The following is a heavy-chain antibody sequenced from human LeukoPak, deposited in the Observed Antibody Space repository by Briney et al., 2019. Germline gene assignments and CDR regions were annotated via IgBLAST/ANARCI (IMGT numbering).Heavy chain of an antibody. CDR2: ISGGGDST. D-gene: IGHD1-26*01. V-gene: IGHV3-23*01. Sequence: PGGSLRLSCAASGFTFSSYAIMWVRQAPGKGLEWVSAISGGGDSTYYADSVKGRFTISRDNSKNTLSLQMNSLRAEDTAVYYCAKDDSSEWELSRYWGQGTLVTVSS. CDR3: AKDDSSEWELSRY. CDR1: GFTFSSYA. J-gene: IGHJ4*02.